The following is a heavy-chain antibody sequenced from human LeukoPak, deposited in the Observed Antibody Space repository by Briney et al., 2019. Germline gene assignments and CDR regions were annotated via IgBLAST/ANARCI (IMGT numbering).Heavy chain of an antibody. J-gene: IGHJ5*02. Sequence: PSQTLSLTCTVSGRSISSYYCSWIRHPPRKRLEWTGYIYYSGDTNYNPSLKSRVTISVDTYKNQFSLKLSSVTDADTAVYYCARGSDSGSYLNWFDPWGQGTLVTVSS. V-gene: IGHV4-59*01. CDR1: GRSISSYY. CDR3: ARGSDSGSYLNWFDP. CDR2: IYYSGDT. D-gene: IGHD1-26*01.